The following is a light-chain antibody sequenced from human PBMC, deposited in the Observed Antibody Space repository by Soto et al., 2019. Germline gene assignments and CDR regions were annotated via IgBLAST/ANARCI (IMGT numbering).Light chain of an antibody. Sequence: AIRMTQSPSSLSASTGDRVTITCRASQGISSYLAWYQQKPGKAPKIMIYAASTLQSGVPSRVSGSGSGTDFTLTISCLKSEDFATYYCQQYYSYPLTFGGGTKVDI. CDR3: QQYYSYPLT. V-gene: IGKV1-8*01. CDR1: QGISSY. CDR2: AAS. J-gene: IGKJ4*01.